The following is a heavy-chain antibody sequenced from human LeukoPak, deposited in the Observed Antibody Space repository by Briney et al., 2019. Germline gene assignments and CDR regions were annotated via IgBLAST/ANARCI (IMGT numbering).Heavy chain of an antibody. V-gene: IGHV1-8*01. CDR1: GYTFTSYD. CDR3: ARDYSNYLYYDMDV. Sequence: ASVKVSCKVSGYTFTSYDINWVRQATGQGLEWMGWMNPNSGNTGYAQKFQGRVTMTRNTSISTAYMELSSLRSEDTPVYYCARDYSNYLYYDMDVWGQGTTVTVS. D-gene: IGHD4-11*01. CDR2: MNPNSGNT. J-gene: IGHJ6*02.